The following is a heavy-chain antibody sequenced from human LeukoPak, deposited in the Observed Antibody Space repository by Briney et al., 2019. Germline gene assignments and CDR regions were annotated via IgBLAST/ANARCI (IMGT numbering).Heavy chain of an antibody. CDR3: AKPYSSSWYGLFDY. J-gene: IGHJ4*02. D-gene: IGHD6-13*01. V-gene: IGHV3-30*18. CDR1: GFTFSSYG. Sequence: GGSLRLSCAASGFTFSSYGMHWVRQAPGKGLEWVAVISYVGSNKYYADSVKGRFTISRDNSKNTLYLQMNSLRAEDTAVYYCAKPYSSSWYGLFDYWGQGTLVTVSS. CDR2: ISYVGSNK.